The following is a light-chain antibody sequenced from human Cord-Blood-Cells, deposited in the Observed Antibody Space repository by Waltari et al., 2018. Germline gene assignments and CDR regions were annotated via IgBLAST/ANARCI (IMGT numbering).Light chain of an antibody. V-gene: IGKV4-1*01. J-gene: IGKJ2*03. CDR2: WAS. Sequence: DIVMTQPPDSLAVFLGEGATTNCKSSQSVLYSSNNKNYLAWYQQKPGQPPKLLIYWASTRESGVPDRFSGSGSGTDFTLTISSLQAEDVAVYYCQQYYSTPYSFGQGTKLEIK. CDR1: QSVLYSSNNKNY. CDR3: QQYYSTPYS.